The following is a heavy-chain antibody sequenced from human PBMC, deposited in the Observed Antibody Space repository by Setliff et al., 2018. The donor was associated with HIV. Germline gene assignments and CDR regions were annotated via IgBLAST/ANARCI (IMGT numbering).Heavy chain of an antibody. CDR3: AREGPGPQSYDSSGYPYYFDY. D-gene: IGHD3-22*01. CDR1: GGSINSRSYF. CDR2: VYYSGST. V-gene: IGHV4-39*02. J-gene: IGHJ4*02. Sequence: PSETLSLTCTVSGGSINSRSYFWAWIRQPPGKGLGWVGSVYYSGSTYHNPSLKNRLTISVDASKNQFSLKLSSVTAADAAVYYCAREGPGPQSYDSSGYPYYFDYWGQGTLVTVSS.